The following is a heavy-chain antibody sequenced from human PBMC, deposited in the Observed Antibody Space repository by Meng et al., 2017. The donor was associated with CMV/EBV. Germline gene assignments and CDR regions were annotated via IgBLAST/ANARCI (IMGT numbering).Heavy chain of an antibody. D-gene: IGHD5-24*01. CDR1: GGTFSSYA. Sequence: SVKVSCKASGGTFSSYAISWVRQAPGQGLEWMGGIIPIFGTANYAQKFQGRVTITTDESTSTAYMELSSLRSEDTAVYYCAGSGGDGYSLDYWGQGTLVTVSS. J-gene: IGHJ4*02. CDR2: IIPIFGTA. CDR3: AGSGGDGYSLDY. V-gene: IGHV1-69*05.